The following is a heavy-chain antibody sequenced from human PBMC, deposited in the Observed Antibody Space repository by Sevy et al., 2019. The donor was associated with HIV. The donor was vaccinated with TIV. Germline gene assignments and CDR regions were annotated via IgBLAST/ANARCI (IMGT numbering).Heavy chain of an antibody. CDR1: GYSFTSYW. D-gene: IGHD6-13*01. Sequence: GESLKISCKGSGYSFTSYWIGWVRQMPGKGLEWMGIIYPGDSDTRYSPSFQGQVTISADKSISTAYLQWSSLKASDTAMYYCARQERRYSSSSWYGGRTLVDPWGQGTLVTVSS. CDR3: ARQERRYSSSSWYGGRTLVDP. J-gene: IGHJ5*02. CDR2: IYPGDSDT. V-gene: IGHV5-51*01.